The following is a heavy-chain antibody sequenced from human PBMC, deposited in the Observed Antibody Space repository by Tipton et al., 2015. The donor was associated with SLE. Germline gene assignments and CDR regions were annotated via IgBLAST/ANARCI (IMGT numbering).Heavy chain of an antibody. D-gene: IGHD1-26*01. J-gene: IGHJ4*02. CDR2: IYYSGST. V-gene: IGHV4-39*07. Sequence: TLSLTCTVSGGSISNNDYYWGWIRQPPGKGPEWIGTIYYSGSTYYYPSLKSRITISVDTSKDQFSLEVRSVTAADTAVYYCARDLYGGATRLDYWGQGTLVTVSS. CDR3: ARDLYGGATRLDY. CDR1: GGSISNNDYY.